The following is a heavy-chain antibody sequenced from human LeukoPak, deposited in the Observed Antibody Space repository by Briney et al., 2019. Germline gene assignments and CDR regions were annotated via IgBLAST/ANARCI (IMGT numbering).Heavy chain of an antibody. V-gene: IGHV3-30*18. D-gene: IGHD2-2*01. Sequence: GGSLRLSCAASGFTFSSYGMHWVRQAPGKGLEWVAVISYDGSNKYYADSVKGRFTISRDNSKNTLYLQMNSLRAEDTAVYYCAKEEDIVVVPASGHYYGMDVWGQGTTVTVSS. J-gene: IGHJ6*02. CDR3: AKEEDIVVVPASGHYYGMDV. CDR2: ISYDGSNK. CDR1: GFTFSSYG.